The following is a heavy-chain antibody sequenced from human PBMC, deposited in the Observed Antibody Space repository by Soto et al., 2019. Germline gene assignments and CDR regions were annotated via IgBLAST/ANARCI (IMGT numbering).Heavy chain of an antibody. J-gene: IGHJ6*02. CDR2: IYYSGST. CDR1: GGSISSGGYY. Sequence: PSETLSLTCTVSGGSISSGGYYWNWIRQHPGKGLEWIGYIYYSGSTYYNPSLKSRVTISVDTSKNQFSLKLSSVTAADTAVYYCARDSGSGSHDDYYYYGMDVWGQGTTVTVSS. D-gene: IGHD3-10*01. CDR3: ARDSGSGSHDDYYYYGMDV. V-gene: IGHV4-31*03.